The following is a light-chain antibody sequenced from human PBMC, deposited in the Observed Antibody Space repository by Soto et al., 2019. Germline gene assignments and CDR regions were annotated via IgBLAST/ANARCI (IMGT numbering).Light chain of an antibody. J-gene: IGKJ1*01. CDR1: QSISGW. CDR2: DAS. Sequence: DIQMTQSPSTLSASVGDRVTITCRASQSISGWLAWYQQKPGKAPKLLIYDASTLESGVPSRFSGSGSGTEFTLTISRLQPDDFATYYCQQYSDYRTFGQGTKVEIK. V-gene: IGKV1-5*01. CDR3: QQYSDYRT.